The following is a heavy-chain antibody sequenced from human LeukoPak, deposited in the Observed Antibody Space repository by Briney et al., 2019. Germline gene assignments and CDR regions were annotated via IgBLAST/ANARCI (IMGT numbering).Heavy chain of an antibody. J-gene: IGHJ4*02. Sequence: GGSLRLSCAASGFTFSSYAMHWVCQAPGKGLEYVSAISSNGGSTYYANSVKGRFTISRDNSKNTLYLQMGSLRAEDMAVYYCARGFELSDYWGQGTLVTVSS. D-gene: IGHD1-7*01. CDR1: GFTFSSYA. CDR2: ISSNGGST. CDR3: ARGFELSDY. V-gene: IGHV3-64*01.